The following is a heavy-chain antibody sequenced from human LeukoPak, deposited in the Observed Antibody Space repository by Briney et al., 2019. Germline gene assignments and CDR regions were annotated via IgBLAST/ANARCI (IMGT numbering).Heavy chain of an antibody. J-gene: IGHJ4*02. CDR3: ARDSVRGYVDY. CDR2: ISYDGSNK. Sequence: PGGSLRLSCAASGFTFSNYGMHWVRQAPGKGLEWVAVISYDGSNKYYVDSVKGRFTISRDNAKNSLYLQMNSLRVEDTAVYYCARDSVRGYVDYWGQGTLVTVSS. D-gene: IGHD3-10*01. CDR1: GFTFSNYG. V-gene: IGHV3-30*03.